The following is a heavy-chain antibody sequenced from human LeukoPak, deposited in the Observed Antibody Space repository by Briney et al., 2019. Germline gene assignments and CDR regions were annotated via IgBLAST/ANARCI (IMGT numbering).Heavy chain of an antibody. CDR3: ARDFEAYCGGGLDY. D-gene: IGHD2-21*01. J-gene: IGHJ4*02. V-gene: IGHV3-33*01. CDR1: GFTFNSYG. Sequence: GRSLRLSCAASGFTFNSYGMHWVRQAPGKGLEWVAVIWYDGSNKYYADSVKGRFTISRDNSKNTLYLQMNSLRAEDTAVYYCARDFEAYCGGGLDYWGQGTLVTVSS. CDR2: IWYDGSNK.